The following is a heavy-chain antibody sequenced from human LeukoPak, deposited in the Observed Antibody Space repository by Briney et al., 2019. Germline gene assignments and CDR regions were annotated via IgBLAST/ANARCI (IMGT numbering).Heavy chain of an antibody. CDR1: EFSFKSYG. Sequence: PGGSLRLSCAASEFSFKSYGMHWDRQAPGRGLEWMAVISFDGTDIYYADSVEGRFTISRDNSKNTLYLRMNSLRAEDTAVYFCARAQPPYHGRLDSWGQGILVTVSS. J-gene: IGHJ5*01. CDR3: ARAQPPYHGRLDS. CDR2: ISFDGTDI. V-gene: IGHV3-30*03. D-gene: IGHD3-16*01.